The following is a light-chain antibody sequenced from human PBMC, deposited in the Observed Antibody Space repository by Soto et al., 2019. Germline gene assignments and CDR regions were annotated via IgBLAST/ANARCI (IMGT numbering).Light chain of an antibody. CDR2: EAS. V-gene: IGKV1-27*01. J-gene: IGKJ4*01. Sequence: DIQVTQSPSSLSASVGDRFTITCRASQGITNFLAWYQQKPGKVPKLLIYEASTLQSGVPSRFSGSGSGTDFTLTISSLQPEDVATYYCQKYNSAPSFGGGTKVDIK. CDR3: QKYNSAPS. CDR1: QGITNF.